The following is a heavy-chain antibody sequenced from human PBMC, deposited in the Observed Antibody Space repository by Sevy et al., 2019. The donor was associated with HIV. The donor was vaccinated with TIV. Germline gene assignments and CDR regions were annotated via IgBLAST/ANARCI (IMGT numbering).Heavy chain of an antibody. J-gene: IGHJ5*02. Sequence: ASVKVSCKVSGYTLTELSMHWVRQAPGKGLEWMGSFDPEDGETIYAQKFQGRVTMTEDTSADTAYMELSSLRSEDTAVYYCARGRGDFWSGSRGWRNWFDPWGQGTLVTVSS. V-gene: IGHV1-24*01. D-gene: IGHD3-3*01. CDR1: GYTLTELS. CDR2: FDPEDGET. CDR3: ARGRGDFWSGSRGWRNWFDP.